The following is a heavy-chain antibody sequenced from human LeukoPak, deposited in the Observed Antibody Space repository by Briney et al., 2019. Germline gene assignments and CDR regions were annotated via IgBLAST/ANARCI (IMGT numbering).Heavy chain of an antibody. Sequence: ASVKVSCKASGYKFSDYYVHWVRQAPGQGLEWMGMINPNTGATKSAQKFQGRVTMTGDTSVNTASMEVTSLTSGDTAVYYRTRVAIVWSNLHFDSWGQGTLVTVSS. V-gene: IGHV1-2*02. CDR3: TRVAIVWSNLHFDS. J-gene: IGHJ4*02. CDR1: GYKFSDYY. D-gene: IGHD2-21*01. CDR2: INPNTGAT.